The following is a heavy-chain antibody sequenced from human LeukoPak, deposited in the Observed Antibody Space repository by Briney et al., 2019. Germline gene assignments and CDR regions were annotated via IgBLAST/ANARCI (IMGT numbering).Heavy chain of an antibody. CDR3: ARAPSIYYGSGSYPYYFDY. CDR2: IRYDGSNK. Sequence: GGSLRLSCAASGFTFSSYGMHWVRQAPGKGLEWVAFIRYDGSNKYYADSVKGRFTISRDNSKNTLYLQMNSLRAEDTAVYYCARAPSIYYGSGSYPYYFDYWGQGTLVTVSS. J-gene: IGHJ4*02. D-gene: IGHD3-10*01. V-gene: IGHV3-30*02. CDR1: GFTFSSYG.